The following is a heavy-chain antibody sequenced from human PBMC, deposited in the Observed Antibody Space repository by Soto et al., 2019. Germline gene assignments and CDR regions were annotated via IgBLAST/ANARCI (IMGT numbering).Heavy chain of an antibody. V-gene: IGHV1-3*01. J-gene: IGHJ4*02. CDR1: GYTFTSYA. CDR3: ARSLLFGAIIYLDY. Sequence: ASVKVSCKASGYTFTSYAMHWVRQAPGQRLEWMGWINAGNGNTKYSQKFQGRVTITRDTSASTAYMELSSLRSEDTAVYYCARSLLFGAIIYLDYWGQGTLVTVYS. D-gene: IGHD3-3*01. CDR2: INAGNGNT.